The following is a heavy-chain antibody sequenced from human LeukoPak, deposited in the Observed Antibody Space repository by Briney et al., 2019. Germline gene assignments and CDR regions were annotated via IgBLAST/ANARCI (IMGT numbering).Heavy chain of an antibody. CDR2: ISSSSSYI. J-gene: IGHJ4*02. CDR1: GFTFSSYS. Sequence: GGSLRLSCAASGFTFSSYSLNWVRQAPGKGLEWVSSISSSSSYIYYADSVKGRFTISRDNAKNSLYLQMNSLRAEDTAVYYCAREGSCESFDYWGQGTLVTVSS. D-gene: IGHD6-13*01. CDR3: AREGSCESFDY. V-gene: IGHV3-21*01.